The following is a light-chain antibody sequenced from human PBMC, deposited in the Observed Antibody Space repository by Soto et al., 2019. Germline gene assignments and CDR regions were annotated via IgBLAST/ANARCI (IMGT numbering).Light chain of an antibody. CDR3: QQYNGT. J-gene: IGKJ1*01. Sequence: DIPMTQSPSTLSASVGDRVAITCRASQTISNWLAWYQQRPGKAPKLLIYEASTLETGVPPRFSGSASGTEFTLTTSSLQPDDYATYYCQQYNGTFGQGTKVEI. CDR2: EAS. CDR1: QTISNW. V-gene: IGKV1-5*03.